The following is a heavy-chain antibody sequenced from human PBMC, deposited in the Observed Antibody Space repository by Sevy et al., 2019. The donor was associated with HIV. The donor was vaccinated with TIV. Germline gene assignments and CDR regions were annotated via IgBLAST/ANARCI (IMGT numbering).Heavy chain of an antibody. CDR1: GFTFSSYS. CDR3: ARPAGGPCYFDL. D-gene: IGHD6-25*01. J-gene: IGHJ2*01. CDR2: ISSSSSYI. Sequence: GGSLRLSCAASGFTFSSYSMNWVRQAPGKGLEWVSSISSSSSYIYYADSVKGRFTISRDNAKNSLYLQMNSLRAEDTAVYYCARPAGGPCYFDLWGRGTLVTVSS. V-gene: IGHV3-21*01.